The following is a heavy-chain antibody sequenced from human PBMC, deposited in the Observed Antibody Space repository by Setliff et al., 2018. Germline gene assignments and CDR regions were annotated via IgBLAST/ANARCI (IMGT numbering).Heavy chain of an antibody. CDR2: MYFSGSN. CDR3: ARAPRYFDSTGSYFDG. V-gene: IGHV4-34*01. J-gene: IGHJ4*02. D-gene: IGHD3-22*01. Sequence: SETLSLTCAASGGTFSDYYWTWIRQPPGKGLEWIGSMYFSGSNTYNPSLKSRVTISIAKSKNQFSLKMTSVTAADTAVYYCARAPRYFDSTGSYFDGWGQGTLVTVSS. CDR1: GGTFSDYY.